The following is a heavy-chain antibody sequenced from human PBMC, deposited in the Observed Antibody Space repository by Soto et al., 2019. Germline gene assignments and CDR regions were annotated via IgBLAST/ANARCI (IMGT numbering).Heavy chain of an antibody. D-gene: IGHD6-19*01. CDR3: AREQNVAGEGRFFDF. V-gene: IGHV1-2*02. Sequence: QVQLVQSGAEVKKRGASVKVSCKTSGYTFSDYFIHWVRQAPGQGLEWMGWIKPNSGATNSAQKFKERVTVTRDTSITTAYMELSGLTSDDTAVYFCAREQNVAGEGRFFDFWGQGTLVTVSS. J-gene: IGHJ4*02. CDR1: GYTFSDYF. CDR2: IKPNSGAT.